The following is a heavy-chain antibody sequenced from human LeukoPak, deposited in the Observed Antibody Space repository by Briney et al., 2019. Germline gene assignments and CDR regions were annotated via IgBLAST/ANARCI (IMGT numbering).Heavy chain of an antibody. CDR1: GYTFTSYG. J-gene: IGHJ3*02. D-gene: IGHD3-22*01. CDR3: ASYSGSSGYSPAFDI. Sequence: GASVKVSCKASGYTFTSYGISWVRQAPGQGLEWMGWISAYNGNTNYAQKLQGRVTMTTDTSTSTAYMELRSLRSDDTAVYYCASYSGSSGYSPAFDIWGQGTMVTVSS. V-gene: IGHV1-18*01. CDR2: ISAYNGNT.